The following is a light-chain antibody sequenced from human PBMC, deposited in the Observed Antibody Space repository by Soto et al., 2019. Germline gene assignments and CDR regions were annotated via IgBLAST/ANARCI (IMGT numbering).Light chain of an antibody. CDR1: SSNIGSNY. CDR3: AAWDDILSGVI. V-gene: IGLV1-47*01. Sequence: QSVLTQPPSVSETPGQRVAISCSGSSSNIGSNYIYWYQQLPGTAPTLLIYRNNQRPSGVPDRFSGSKSGTSASLAISGLRSEDEADYYCAAWDDILSGVIFGGGTKLTVL. J-gene: IGLJ2*01. CDR2: RNN.